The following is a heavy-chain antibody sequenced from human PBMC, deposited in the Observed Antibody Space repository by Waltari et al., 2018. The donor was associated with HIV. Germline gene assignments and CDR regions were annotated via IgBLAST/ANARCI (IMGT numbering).Heavy chain of an antibody. J-gene: IGHJ4*02. CDR3: VTSAYGANSWIDY. CDR1: GYSFTTNW. V-gene: IGHV5-51*01. CDR2: IYPDDSDT. D-gene: IGHD3-10*01. Sequence: DVQLVQSGAEIKKPGESLKISCKGSGYSFTTNWIGWVRQMPGKGLDWMAIIYPDDSDTRYNPSSRGQVTISVDRSISTAHLSWRRLKTSDTGIYYCVTSAYGANSWIDYWGQGTPVTVSS.